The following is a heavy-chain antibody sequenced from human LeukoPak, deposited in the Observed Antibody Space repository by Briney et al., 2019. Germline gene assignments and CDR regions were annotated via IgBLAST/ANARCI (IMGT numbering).Heavy chain of an antibody. J-gene: IGHJ4*02. CDR3: AREATIFGVVIGY. CDR1: GFTFSSYW. Sequence: GGSLRLSCAASGFTFSSYWMSWVRQAPGKRLEWVANIKQDGSEKYYVDSVKGRFTISRDNAKNSLYLQMNSLRAEDTAVYCCAREATIFGVVIGYWGQGTLVTVSS. CDR2: IKQDGSEK. V-gene: IGHV3-7*01. D-gene: IGHD3-3*01.